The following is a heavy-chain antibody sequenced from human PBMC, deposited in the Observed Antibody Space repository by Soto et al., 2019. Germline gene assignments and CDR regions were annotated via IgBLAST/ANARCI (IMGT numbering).Heavy chain of an antibody. Sequence: QPGGSLRLSCTASGFTFGDYAMSWFRQAPGKGLEWVGFIRSKAYGGTTEYAASVKGRFTISRDDSKSIAYLQVNSLKTEDTAVYYCTRDRPLRFLEWLTSDWFDPWGQGTLVTVSS. V-gene: IGHV3-49*03. CDR2: IRSKAYGGTT. CDR1: GFTFGDYA. CDR3: TRDRPLRFLEWLTSDWFDP. D-gene: IGHD3-3*01. J-gene: IGHJ5*02.